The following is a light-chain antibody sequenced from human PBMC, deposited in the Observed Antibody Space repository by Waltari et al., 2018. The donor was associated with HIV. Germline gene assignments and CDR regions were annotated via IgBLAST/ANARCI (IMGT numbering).Light chain of an antibody. Sequence: QSVLTQPPSASATPGQRITISCSGGNSNIESNYVYWYQQLPGTAPKVFIYRNSQRPSGVPDRFSGSKSGTSVSLIISGLRSGDEADYYCASWDDSLNAFVFGTGTKVTVL. CDR3: ASWDDSLNAFV. V-gene: IGLV1-47*01. J-gene: IGLJ1*01. CDR1: NSNIESNY. CDR2: RNS.